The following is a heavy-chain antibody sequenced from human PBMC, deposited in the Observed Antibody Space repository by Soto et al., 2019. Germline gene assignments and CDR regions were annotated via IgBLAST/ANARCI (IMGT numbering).Heavy chain of an antibody. CDR2: IDPSDSYT. J-gene: IGHJ6*02. V-gene: IGHV5-10-1*01. Sequence: LKISCKGSGYSFTSYWISWVRQMPGKGLEWMGRIDPSDSYTNYSPSFQGHVTISADKSISTAYLQWSSLKASDTAMYYCARLNLWFGETDYYYYGMDVWGQGTTVTVSS. D-gene: IGHD3-10*01. CDR1: GYSFTSYW. CDR3: ARLNLWFGETDYYYYGMDV.